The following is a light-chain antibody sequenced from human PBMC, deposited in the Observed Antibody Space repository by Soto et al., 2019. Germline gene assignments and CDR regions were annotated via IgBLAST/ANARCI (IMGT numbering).Light chain of an antibody. CDR2: AAS. CDR1: QSIDSY. CDR3: QQSYSTPMYT. Sequence: DLQMTQSPYSLSASVGDRVTITCRASQSIDSYLNWYQQKPGTAPKLLIYAASSLQSGVPSRFSGSGSGTDFTLTISSLQPEDSATYFCQQSYSTPMYTFGQGTKLEIK. J-gene: IGKJ2*01. V-gene: IGKV1-39*01.